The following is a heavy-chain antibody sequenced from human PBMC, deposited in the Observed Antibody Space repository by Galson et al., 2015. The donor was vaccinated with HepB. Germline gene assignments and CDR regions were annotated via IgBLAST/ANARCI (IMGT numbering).Heavy chain of an antibody. D-gene: IGHD2-15*01. V-gene: IGHV3-43*01. CDR3: AKGGYCSGGSCYSYYYYMDV. J-gene: IGHJ6*03. CDR1: SLSSDDYT. Sequence: TMRLSCRACSLSSDDYTMHWVRRGPGNGLEWVSLISWDGGSTYYADSVKGRFTISRDNSKNSLYLQMNSLRTEDTALYYCAKGGYCSGGSCYSYYYYMDVWGKGTTVTVSS. CDR2: ISWDGGST.